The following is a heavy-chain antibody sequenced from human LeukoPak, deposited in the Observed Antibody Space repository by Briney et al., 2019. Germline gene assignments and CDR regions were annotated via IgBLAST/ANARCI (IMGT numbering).Heavy chain of an antibody. CDR3: ATDPNGGVEGRFDC. J-gene: IGHJ4*02. CDR2: IDPNGGRI. V-gene: IGHV1-46*01. CDR1: GYTFTNHY. D-gene: IGHD7-27*01. Sequence: ASVKVSCKASGYTFTNHYMHWVRQAPGQGLEWMGMIDPNGGRIIYAQKFQGRVSMTRDTSTSTVYMELTSLRSEDTAVYSCATDPNGGVEGRFDCWGQGTLVTVSS.